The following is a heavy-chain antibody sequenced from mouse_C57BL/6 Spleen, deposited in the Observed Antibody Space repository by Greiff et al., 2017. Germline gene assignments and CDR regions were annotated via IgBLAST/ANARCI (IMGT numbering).Heavy chain of an antibody. J-gene: IGHJ4*01. CDR2: ISDGGSYT. Sequence: EVHLVESGGGLVKPGGSLKLSCAASGFTFSSYAMSWVRQTPEKRLEWVATISDGGSYTYYPDNVKGRFTISRDNAKNNLYLQMSHLKSEDTAMYYCARDHLRGMDYWGQGTSVTVSS. V-gene: IGHV5-4*01. CDR3: ARDHLRGMDY. CDR1: GFTFSSYA.